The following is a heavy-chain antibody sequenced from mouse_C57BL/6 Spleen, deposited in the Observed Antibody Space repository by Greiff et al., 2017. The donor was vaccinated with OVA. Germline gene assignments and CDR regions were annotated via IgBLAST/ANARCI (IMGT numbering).Heavy chain of an antibody. CDR1: GYTFTSYW. V-gene: IGHV1-72*01. D-gene: IGHD1-1*01. CDR2: IDPNSGGT. CDR3: ARDYGSSFYYFDY. J-gene: IGHJ2*01. Sequence: QVHVKQSGAELVKPGASVKLSCKASGYTFTSYWMHWVKQRPGRGLEWIGRIDPNSGGTKYNEKFKSKATLTVDKPSSTAYMQLSSLTSEDSAVYYCARDYGSSFYYFDYWGQGTTLTVSS.